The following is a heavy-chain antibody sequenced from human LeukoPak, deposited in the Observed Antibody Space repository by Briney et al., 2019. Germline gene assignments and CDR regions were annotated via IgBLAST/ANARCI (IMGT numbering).Heavy chain of an antibody. CDR2: IYPGDFDT. CDR3: VTSSESYYDSGGSLW. V-gene: IGHV5-51*01. J-gene: IGHJ4*02. D-gene: IGHD3-22*01. CDR1: GYSFNTYW. Sequence: GESLKISCQGSGYSFNTYWIGWVRQLPGKGLEWMGLIYPGDFDTKYSPSFQGQVTISADKSISAAYLQWSSLEVSDTAMYYCVTSSESYYDSGGSLWWGQGTLVTVSS.